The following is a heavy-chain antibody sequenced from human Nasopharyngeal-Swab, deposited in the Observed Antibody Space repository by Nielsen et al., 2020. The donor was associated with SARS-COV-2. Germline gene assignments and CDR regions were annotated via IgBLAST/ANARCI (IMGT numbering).Heavy chain of an antibody. CDR3: ASGSPINVVPAARHPRQFDY. CDR1: GFTFSSYA. Sequence: GGSLRLSCAASGFTFSSYAMHWVRQAPGKGLEWVAVISYDGSNKYYADSVKGRFTISRDNSKNTLYLQMNSLRAEDTAAYYCASGSPINVVPAARHPRQFDYWGQGTLVTVSS. J-gene: IGHJ4*02. CDR2: ISYDGSNK. V-gene: IGHV3-30-3*01. D-gene: IGHD2-2*01.